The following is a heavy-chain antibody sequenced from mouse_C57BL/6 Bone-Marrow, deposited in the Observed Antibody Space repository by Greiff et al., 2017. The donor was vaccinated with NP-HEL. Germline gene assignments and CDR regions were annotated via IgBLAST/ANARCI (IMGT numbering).Heavy chain of an antibody. CDR3: ARVFYGSSYRYFDV. D-gene: IGHD1-1*01. CDR1: GYTFTDYN. V-gene: IGHV1-18*01. CDR2: INPNNGGT. J-gene: IGHJ1*03. Sequence: SGPELVKPGASVKIPCKASGYTFTDYNMDWVKQSHGKSLEWSGDINPNNGGTIYNQKFKGKATLTVDKSSSTAYMELRSLTSEDTAVYDCARVFYGSSYRYFDVWGTGTTVTVSS.